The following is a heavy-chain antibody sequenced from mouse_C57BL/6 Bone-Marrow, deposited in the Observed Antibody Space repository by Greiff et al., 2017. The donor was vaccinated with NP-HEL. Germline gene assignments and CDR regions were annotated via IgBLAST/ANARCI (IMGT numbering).Heavy chain of an antibody. V-gene: IGHV5-6*01. CDR1: GFTFSSYG. CDR3: ARQRPYAMDY. Sequence: EVQGVESGGDLVKPGGSLKLSCAASGFTFSSYGMSWVRQTPDKRLEWVATISSGGSYTYYPDSVKGRFTISRDNAKNTLYLQMSSLKSEDTAMYYCARQRPYAMDYWGQGTSVTVSS. CDR2: ISSGGSYT. J-gene: IGHJ4*01.